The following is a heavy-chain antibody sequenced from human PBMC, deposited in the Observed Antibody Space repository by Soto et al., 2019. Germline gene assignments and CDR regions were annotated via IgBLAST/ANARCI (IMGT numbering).Heavy chain of an antibody. Sequence: SPTLTHTCTISGNNGSNNRAAWNWIRQSPSRGLEWLGRTYYRSKWYNDYAVSVKSRITINPDTSKNQFSLQLNSVTPEDTAVYYCARARIAVAGHRSYYYGMDVWGQGTTGTVSS. CDR3: ARARIAVAGHRSYYYGMDV. CDR1: GNNGSNNRAA. CDR2: TYYRSKWYN. V-gene: IGHV6-1*01. J-gene: IGHJ6*02. D-gene: IGHD6-19*01.